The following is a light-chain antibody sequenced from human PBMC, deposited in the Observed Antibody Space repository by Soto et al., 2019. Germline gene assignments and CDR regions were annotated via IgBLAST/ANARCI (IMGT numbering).Light chain of an antibody. CDR3: SSSGGRYNYV. CDR1: STDGGGYNY. CDR2: EVS. V-gene: IGLV2-8*01. Sequence: QSALTQPPAAAGSPGQSVTISCTGTSTDGGGYNYVSWYQQYPGKAPKLMIYEVSKRPSGVPDRFSGSKSGNTASLTVSGLQAEDEADYYCSSSGGRYNYVFGTGTKVTVL. J-gene: IGLJ1*01.